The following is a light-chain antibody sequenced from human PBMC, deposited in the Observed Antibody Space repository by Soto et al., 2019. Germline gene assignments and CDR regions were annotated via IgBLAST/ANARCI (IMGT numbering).Light chain of an antibody. J-gene: IGLJ2*01. Sequence: QSALSQPPSASGSPGQSVTISCTGTSSDVGGYNYVSWYQHHPGKAPKLMTYEVTKRPSGVPDRFSGSKSGNTASLTVSGLQAEDDSDYYCSSYAGSNNVVFGGGTKLTVL. CDR2: EVT. CDR3: SSYAGSNNVV. V-gene: IGLV2-8*01. CDR1: SSDVGGYNY.